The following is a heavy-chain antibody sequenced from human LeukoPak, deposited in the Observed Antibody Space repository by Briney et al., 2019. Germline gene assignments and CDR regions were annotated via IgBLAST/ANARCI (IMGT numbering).Heavy chain of an antibody. D-gene: IGHD1-26*01. Sequence: GASVKVSCKASGYTFTGYYMHWVRQAPGQGLEWMGWINPNSGGTNYAQKFQGRVTMTRDTSISTAYMELGRLRSDDTAVYYCARGGWIVGAGLDYWGQGTLVTVSS. CDR2: INPNSGGT. CDR1: GYTFTGYY. V-gene: IGHV1-2*02. CDR3: ARGGWIVGAGLDY. J-gene: IGHJ4*02.